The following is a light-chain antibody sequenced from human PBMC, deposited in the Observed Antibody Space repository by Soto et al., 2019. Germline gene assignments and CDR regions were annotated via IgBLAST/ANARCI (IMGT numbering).Light chain of an antibody. CDR3: QQYGSSPYT. CDR2: GAS. V-gene: IGKV3-20*01. J-gene: IGKJ2*01. Sequence: EIVLTQSPGTLALSPGERVTLSCRASQSVSSNYLAWYQQEPGQAPRLLIYGASNRATGIPDRFSGSGSGTDFTLTISRLEPEDFAVYYCQQYGSSPYTFGQVTKLEIK. CDR1: QSVSSNY.